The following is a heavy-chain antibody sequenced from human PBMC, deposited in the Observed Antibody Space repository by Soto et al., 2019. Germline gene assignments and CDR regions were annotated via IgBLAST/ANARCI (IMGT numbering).Heavy chain of an antibody. CDR1: GDSFSSYT. V-gene: IGHV1-69*19. CDR3: ARPSGLLGQYSALPEF. CDR2: IIPIFHST. Sequence: QVQLVQSGAEARKPGSSVKISCTVSGDSFSSYTLTWVRQAPGQGLELMGGIIPIFHSTIYSQRFKGRVTFTADDSTNTAYLQLTNLRFDDTAIYYCARPSGLLGQYSALPEFWGQGTLVSVSS. J-gene: IGHJ4*02. D-gene: IGHD5-12*01.